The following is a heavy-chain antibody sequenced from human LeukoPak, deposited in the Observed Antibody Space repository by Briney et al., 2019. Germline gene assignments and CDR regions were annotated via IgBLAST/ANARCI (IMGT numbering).Heavy chain of an antibody. CDR2: ISYDGSNK. V-gene: IGHV3-30*03. D-gene: IGHD7-27*01. Sequence: GRSLRLSCAASGFTFSSYGMHWVRQAPGKGLDGVAVISYDGSNKYYADSVKGRFTISRDNAKNSLYLQMNSLRAEDTAVYYCARDKSGEVVPPMDVWGKGTTVTVSS. J-gene: IGHJ6*03. CDR1: GFTFSSYG. CDR3: ARDKSGEVVPPMDV.